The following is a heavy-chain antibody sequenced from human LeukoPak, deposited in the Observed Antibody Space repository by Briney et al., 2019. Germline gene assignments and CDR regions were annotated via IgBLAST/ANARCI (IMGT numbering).Heavy chain of an antibody. CDR3: ARHVVGGTCYSALNI. J-gene: IGHJ3*02. CDR2: ICYTGST. Sequence: SETLSLTCTVSGGSISSSSYYWGWIRQPPGKGLEWIGSICYTGSTYYNPSLESRVTISMDTSTHQFPLKVTSVTAADTAVYYCARHVVGGTCYSALNIWGQGTMVTVSS. V-gene: IGHV4-39*01. D-gene: IGHD2-15*01. CDR1: GGSISSSSYY.